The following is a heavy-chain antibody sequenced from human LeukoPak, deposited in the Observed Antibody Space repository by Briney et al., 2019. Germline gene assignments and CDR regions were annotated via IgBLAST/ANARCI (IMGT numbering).Heavy chain of an antibody. CDR2: INHSGST. D-gene: IGHD3-22*01. CDR1: GFTFSNAW. J-gene: IGHJ4*02. V-gene: IGHV4-34*08. CDR3: AGHQPYYYDSSGSEPFDY. Sequence: GSLRLSCAASGFTFSNAWMSWIRQPPGKGLEWIGEINHSGSTNYNPSLKSRVTISVDTSKNQFSLKLSSVTAADTAVYYCAGHQPYYYDSSGSEPFDYWGQGTLVTVSS.